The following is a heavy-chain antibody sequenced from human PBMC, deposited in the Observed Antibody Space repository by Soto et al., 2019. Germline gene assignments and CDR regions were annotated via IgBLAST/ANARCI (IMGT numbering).Heavy chain of an antibody. D-gene: IGHD6-19*01. CDR3: AKDRVAVAGMGYYFDY. CDR2: ISYEGSNK. Sequence: QVQLVESGGGVVQPGRSLRLSCAASGFTFSSYGMHWVRQAPGKGLEWVAVISYEGSNKYYADSVQGRFTISRDNSKNTLYLQMNSLRAEHTAVYYFAKDRVAVAGMGYYFDYWGQGTLVTVSS. CDR1: GFTFSSYG. J-gene: IGHJ4*02. V-gene: IGHV3-30*18.